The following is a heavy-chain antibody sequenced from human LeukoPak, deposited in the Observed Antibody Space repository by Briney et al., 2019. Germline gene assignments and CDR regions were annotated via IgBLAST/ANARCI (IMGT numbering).Heavy chain of an antibody. CDR2: IYYSGST. Sequence: SETLSLTCTVSGGSISSYYWSWIRQPPGKGLEWIGYIYYSGSTYYNPSLKSRVTISVDTSKNQFSLKLSSVTAADTAVYYCARDSYYYDSSGYSAFDIWGQGTMVTVSS. D-gene: IGHD3-22*01. CDR3: ARDSYYYDSSGYSAFDI. V-gene: IGHV4-59*12. J-gene: IGHJ3*02. CDR1: GGSISSYY.